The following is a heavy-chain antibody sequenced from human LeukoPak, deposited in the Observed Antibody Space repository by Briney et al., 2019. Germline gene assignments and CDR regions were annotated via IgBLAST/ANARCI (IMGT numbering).Heavy chain of an antibody. J-gene: IGHJ6*03. CDR2: INPSGGST. CDR3: ARSIRFYYYMDV. CDR1: GYTFTSYY. Sequence: GASVKVSCKASGYTFTSYYMHWVRQAPGQGLEWMGIINPSGGSTSYAQKFQGRVTMTRNTSISTAYMELSSLRSEDTAVYYCARSIRFYYYMDVWGKGTTVTISS. V-gene: IGHV1-46*01.